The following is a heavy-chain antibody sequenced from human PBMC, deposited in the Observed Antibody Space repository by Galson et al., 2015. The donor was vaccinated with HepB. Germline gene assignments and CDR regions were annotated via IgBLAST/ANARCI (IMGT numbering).Heavy chain of an antibody. D-gene: IGHD2-15*01. CDR3: ARRADQGGRSGYSDY. CDR1: GFTFSSYG. V-gene: IGHV3-30*02. J-gene: IGHJ4*02. CDR2: IRYDGSNK. Sequence: SLRLSCAASGFTFSSYGMHWVRQAPGKGLEWVAFIRYDGSNKYYADSVKGRFTISRDNSKNTLSLQMNSLRAEDTAVYYCARRADQGGRSGYSDYWGQGTLVTVSS.